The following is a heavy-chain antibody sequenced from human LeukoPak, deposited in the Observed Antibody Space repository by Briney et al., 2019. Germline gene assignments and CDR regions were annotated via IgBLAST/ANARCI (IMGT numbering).Heavy chain of an antibody. CDR2: MNPNSSNT. J-gene: IGHJ4*02. CDR1: GYTFTSYD. V-gene: IGHV1-8*01. CDR3: ARGILEITMIVVVV. D-gene: IGHD3-22*01. Sequence: ASVKVSCKASGYTFTSYDINWVRQATGQGLEWMGWMNPNSSNTGYAQKFQGRVTMTRNTSISTAYMELSSLRSEDTAVYYCARGILEITMIVVVVWGQGTLVTVSS.